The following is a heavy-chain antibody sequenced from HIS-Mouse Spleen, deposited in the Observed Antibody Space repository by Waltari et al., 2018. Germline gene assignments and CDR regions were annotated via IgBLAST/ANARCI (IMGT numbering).Heavy chain of an antibody. Sequence: QLQLQESGPGLVKPSETLSLTCTVSGGSISSSSYYWGWIRQPPGKGLEWIGSISYSGSNYYNPSPKSRVTISVDTSKSQFSLKLSSVTAADTAVYYCAREIPYSSSWYDWYFDLWGRGTLVTVSS. J-gene: IGHJ2*01. CDR2: ISYSGSN. D-gene: IGHD6-13*01. V-gene: IGHV4-39*07. CDR3: AREIPYSSSWYDWYFDL. CDR1: GGSISSSSYY.